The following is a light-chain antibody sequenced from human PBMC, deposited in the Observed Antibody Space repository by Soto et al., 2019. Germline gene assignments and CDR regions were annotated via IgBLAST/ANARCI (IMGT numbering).Light chain of an antibody. CDR2: GAS. CDR1: ESIIRIF. J-gene: IGKJ1*01. CDR3: QQYESSWT. Sequence: EIVLTQSPGTLPLSPGEGATLSCRACESIIRIFFAWYQHKPDQPPRVLIFGASRRAAGIPDRFSGSGSGTDFILTISRLEPEDFALYYCQQYESSWTFGQGTKVEMK. V-gene: IGKV3-20*01.